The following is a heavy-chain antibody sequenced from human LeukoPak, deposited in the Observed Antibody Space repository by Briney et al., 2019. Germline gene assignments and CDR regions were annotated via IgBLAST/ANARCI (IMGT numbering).Heavy chain of an antibody. CDR2: IHIGGDT. CDR3: ARDLVGATVPD. Sequence: PGGSLRLSCAASGFTVSNNYMTWVRQAPGKGLEWVSVIHIGGDTYYADSVKGRFTISRDNSKNTLYLQMDSLRVEDTAVYHCARDLVGATVPDWGQGTLVTVSS. CDR1: GFTVSNNY. D-gene: IGHD1-26*01. J-gene: IGHJ4*02. V-gene: IGHV3-53*01.